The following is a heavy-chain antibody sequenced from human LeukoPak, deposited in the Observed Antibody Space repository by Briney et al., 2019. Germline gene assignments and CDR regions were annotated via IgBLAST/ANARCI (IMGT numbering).Heavy chain of an antibody. Sequence: GGSLRLSCGASGFTFSSYRMNWVRQAPGPGLEWVSYITSSSSLIYYADSVKGRFTISRDNAKHSLYLQMNSLRAEDTAVYYCARAADYYGSGSYYISDYWGQGTLVTVSS. V-gene: IGHV3-48*04. D-gene: IGHD3-10*01. CDR3: ARAADYYGSGSYYISDY. J-gene: IGHJ4*02. CDR2: ITSSSSLI. CDR1: GFTFSSYR.